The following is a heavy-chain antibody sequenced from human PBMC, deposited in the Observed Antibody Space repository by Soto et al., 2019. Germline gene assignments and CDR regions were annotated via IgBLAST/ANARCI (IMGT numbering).Heavy chain of an antibody. CDR2: IYHTGTT. J-gene: IGHJ4*02. CDR3: ARGYGRNFDY. CDR1: GGSINSCCYS. V-gene: IGHV4-30-2*01. D-gene: IGHD5-18*01. Sequence: SETLSLTCTVSGGSINSCCYSWTWIRQPPGKGLEWIGFIYHTGTTYYNPSLKSRVTISVDRSKNQFSLKLNSVTAADTAVYYCARGYGRNFDYWGQGTLVTVSS.